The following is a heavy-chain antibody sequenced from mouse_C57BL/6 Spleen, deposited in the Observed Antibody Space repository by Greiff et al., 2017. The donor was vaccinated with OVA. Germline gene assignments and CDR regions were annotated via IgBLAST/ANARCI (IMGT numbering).Heavy chain of an antibody. D-gene: IGHD2-2*01. CDR3: ARWLRRAMDY. Sequence: EVQLQQSVAELVRPGASVKLSCTASGFNIKNTYMPWVKQRPEQGLEWIGRIDPANGNTKYAPKFQGKATITADTSSNTAYLQLSSLTSEDTAIYYCARWLRRAMDYWGQGTSVTVSS. V-gene: IGHV14-3*01. J-gene: IGHJ4*01. CDR1: GFNIKNTY. CDR2: IDPANGNT.